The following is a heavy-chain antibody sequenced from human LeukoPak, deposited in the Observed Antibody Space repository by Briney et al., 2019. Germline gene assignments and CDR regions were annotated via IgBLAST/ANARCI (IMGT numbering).Heavy chain of an antibody. CDR2: IKQDGSEK. J-gene: IGHJ4*02. CDR1: GFTFSSYW. V-gene: IGHV3-7*01. Sequence: PGGSLRLSCAATGFTFSSYWMSSVRQAPGKGLEWVANIKQDGSEKYYVDSVKGRFTISRDNAKNSLYLQINSLRAEDTAVYYCARVLVDYGQRDYWGQGTLVIVSS. CDR3: ARVLVDYGQRDY. D-gene: IGHD4-17*01.